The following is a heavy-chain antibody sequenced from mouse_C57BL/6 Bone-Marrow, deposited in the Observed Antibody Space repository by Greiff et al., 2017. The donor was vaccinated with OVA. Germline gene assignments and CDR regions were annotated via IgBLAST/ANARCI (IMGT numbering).Heavy chain of an antibody. CDR1: GYAFTNYL. Sequence: VQLQQSGAELVRPGTSVKVSCKASGYAFTNYLIEWVKQRPGQGLEWIGVINPGSGGTNYNEKFKGKATLTADKSSSTAYMQLSSLTSEDSAVYFCARDYYDYEVAYWGQGTLVTVSA. V-gene: IGHV1-54*01. D-gene: IGHD2-4*01. CDR3: ARDYYDYEVAY. J-gene: IGHJ3*01. CDR2: INPGSGGT.